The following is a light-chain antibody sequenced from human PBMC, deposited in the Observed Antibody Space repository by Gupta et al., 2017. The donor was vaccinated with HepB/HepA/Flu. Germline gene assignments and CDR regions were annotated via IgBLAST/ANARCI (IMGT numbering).Light chain of an antibody. J-gene: IGKJ4*01. CDR2: GAS. CDR1: QSGSSY. CDR3: QQDNNWPIT. V-gene: IGKV3-15*01. Sequence: EIVISQSPATLSVSPRASATLSCRASQSGSSYLAWYQQKPGQAPRLLIYGASTRATAIPARFSGSGSGTDFTLTISSLQSEDFAVYYCQQDNNWPITFGGGTRVEIK.